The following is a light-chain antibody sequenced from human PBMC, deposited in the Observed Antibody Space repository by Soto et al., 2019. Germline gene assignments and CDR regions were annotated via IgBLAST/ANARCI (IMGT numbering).Light chain of an antibody. CDR2: GAS. CDR3: QQYGSSRFS. V-gene: IGKV3-20*01. J-gene: IGKJ3*01. CDR1: QSVSSSY. Sequence: EIVLTQSPGTLSLSPGERATLSCRASQSVSSSYLAWYQQKPGQAPRLLIYGASSRSTGIPDRFSGSGSGTDLPLTISRLEPEDFAVYYCQQYGSSRFSFGPGTKVDIK.